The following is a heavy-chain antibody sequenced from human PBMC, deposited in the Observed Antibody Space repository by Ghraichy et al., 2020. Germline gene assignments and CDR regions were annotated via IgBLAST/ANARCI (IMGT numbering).Heavy chain of an antibody. V-gene: IGHV4-4*07. CDR1: GGSISSYY. CDR3: ARAPIKLGRFDP. J-gene: IGHJ5*02. Sequence: SETLSLTCTVSGGSISSYYWSWIRQPAGQGLEWIGRIYTSGSTNYNPSLKSRVTMSVDTSTNQFSLKLSSVTAADTAVYYCARAPIKLGRFDPWGQGTMVTVSS. D-gene: IGHD6-13*01. CDR2: IYTSGST.